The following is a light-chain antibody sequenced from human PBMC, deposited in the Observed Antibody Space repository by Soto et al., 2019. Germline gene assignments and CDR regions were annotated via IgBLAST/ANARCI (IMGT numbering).Light chain of an antibody. Sequence: DIVMTQSPLSLPVTPGEPASISCRSSQSLLHSNGYNYLDWYLQKPGQSPQLLIYLGSNRDSGVPDRFSGSESGTDFTLKISRVEAEYVGVYYGMQALQTPPAFGQGTKVEIK. CDR1: QSLLHSNGYNY. J-gene: IGKJ1*01. CDR3: MQALQTPPA. CDR2: LGS. V-gene: IGKV2-28*01.